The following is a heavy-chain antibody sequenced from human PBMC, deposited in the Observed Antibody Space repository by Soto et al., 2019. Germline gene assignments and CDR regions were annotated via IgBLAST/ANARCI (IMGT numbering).Heavy chain of an antibody. J-gene: IGHJ6*02. Sequence: GASVKVSCKVSGHTLTELSRHWVRQAPGKGLEWMGGFDPEDGETIYGQKFQGRVTMTEDTSTDTAYMELSSLRSEDTAVYFCARDSRGSYHYYGMDVWGQGTTVTVSS. CDR2: FDPEDGET. CDR1: GHTLTELS. V-gene: IGHV1-24*01. D-gene: IGHD1-26*01. CDR3: ARDSRGSYHYYGMDV.